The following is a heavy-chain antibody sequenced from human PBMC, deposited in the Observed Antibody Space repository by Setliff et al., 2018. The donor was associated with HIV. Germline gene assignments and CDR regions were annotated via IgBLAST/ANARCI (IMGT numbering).Heavy chain of an antibody. J-gene: IGHJ5*02. CDR3: ARGGTSSNWFDP. CDR1: GASISSDT. CDR2: IYNSDMI. Sequence: SETLSLTCIVSGASISSDTWSWIRQPPGKGLQWIGFIYNSDMINYNPSLKSRVSMSLDTSKNQFSLKLTSVTAADTAVYYCARGGTSSNWFDPWGQGTLVTVSS. V-gene: IGHV4-59*01. D-gene: IGHD1-26*01.